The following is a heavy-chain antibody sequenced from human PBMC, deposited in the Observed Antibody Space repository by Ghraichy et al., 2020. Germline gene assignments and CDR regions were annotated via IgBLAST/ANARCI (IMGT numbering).Heavy chain of an antibody. V-gene: IGHV4-4*07. D-gene: IGHD2-15*01. Sequence: LSCTVSGGSISSSYWSWIRQPAGKGLEWIGRVYIDGNTNYNPSLKSRVSMSVDTSKNQFSLKMTSVTAADTAVYYCARDCSGGTCYLGTVDFWGRGTLVTVSS. CDR2: VYIDGNT. CDR3: ARDCSGGTCYLGTVDF. J-gene: IGHJ4*02. CDR1: GGSISSSY.